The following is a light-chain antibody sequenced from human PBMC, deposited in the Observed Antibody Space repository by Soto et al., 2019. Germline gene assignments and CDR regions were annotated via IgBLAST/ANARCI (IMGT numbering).Light chain of an antibody. CDR1: QTVTSNF. Sequence: MVLTQSPDTLSVSPGERAILSCRASQTVTSNFLAWYQQRPGQAPRLLIYGASSRAACIPDRFTGSGSGTDCTLTISRLEPEDRAFYYCQQYGTSPDTFGQGTKVQIK. CDR2: GAS. V-gene: IGKV3-20*01. J-gene: IGKJ1*01. CDR3: QQYGTSPDT.